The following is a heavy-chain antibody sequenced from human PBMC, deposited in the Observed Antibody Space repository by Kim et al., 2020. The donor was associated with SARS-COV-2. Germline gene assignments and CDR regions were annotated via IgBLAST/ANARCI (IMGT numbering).Heavy chain of an antibody. CDR2: INPSGDST. D-gene: IGHD3-16*01. Sequence: ASVKVSCKASGYTFTTYYMHWVRQAPGQGLEWMGIINPSGDSTPNAQKFQGRVNMTRDTSTSTVYMELSSLRSDDTAVYYCARGGTRYHTDHCGQGSLVTVSS. J-gene: IGHJ4*02. V-gene: IGHV1-46*01. CDR3: ARGGTRYHTDH. CDR1: GYTFTTYY.